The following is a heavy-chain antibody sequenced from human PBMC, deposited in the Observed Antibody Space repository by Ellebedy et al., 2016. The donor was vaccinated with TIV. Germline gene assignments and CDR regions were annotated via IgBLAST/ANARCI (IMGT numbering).Heavy chain of an antibody. CDR2: ISSSRYNYI. CDR1: GFIFRTFD. CDR3: IYRPGVVPGASHN. J-gene: IGHJ4*02. Sequence: PGGSLRLSCEASGFIFRTFDMTWIRQAPGKGLEWISYISSSRYNYIKYADSVKGRFTISRDNAKNSLYLQMNSLRVEDTGIYYCIYRPGVVPGASHNWGQGTLVTVSS. D-gene: IGHD2-2*01. V-gene: IGHV3-11*03.